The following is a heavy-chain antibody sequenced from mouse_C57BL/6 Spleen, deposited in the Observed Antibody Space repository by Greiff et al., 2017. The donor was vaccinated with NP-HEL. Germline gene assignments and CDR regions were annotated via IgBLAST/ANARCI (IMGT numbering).Heavy chain of an antibody. J-gene: IGHJ3*01. CDR1: GYTFTDYN. Sequence: VQLQQSGPELVKPGASVKIPCKASGYTFTDYNMDWVKQSHGKSLEWIGDINPNNGGTIYNQKFKGKATLTVDKSSSTAYMELRSLTSEDTAVYYCARSGYDGYYERFAYWGQGTLVTVSA. V-gene: IGHV1-18*01. CDR2: INPNNGGT. D-gene: IGHD2-3*01. CDR3: ARSGYDGYYERFAY.